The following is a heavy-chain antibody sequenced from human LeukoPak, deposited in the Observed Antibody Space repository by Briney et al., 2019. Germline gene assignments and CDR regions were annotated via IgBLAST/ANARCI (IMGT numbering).Heavy chain of an antibody. V-gene: IGHV3-49*04. CDR3: RRGPIQLWLHNAMDV. Sequence: GGSLRLSRTASGFTSGDHAMSCVREAPGEGLEWVGFIRSKVYGGTTEYAACVKGRFTISSDDSKSIAYLQMNSLKTEDTAAYYCRRGPIQLWLHNAMDVWGQGTTVTVSS. D-gene: IGHD5-18*01. J-gene: IGHJ6*02. CDR1: GFTSGDHA. CDR2: IRSKVYGGTT.